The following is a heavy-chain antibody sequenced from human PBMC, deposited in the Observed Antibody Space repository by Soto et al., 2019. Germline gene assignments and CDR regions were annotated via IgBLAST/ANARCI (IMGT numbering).Heavy chain of an antibody. V-gene: IGHV4-61*03. D-gene: IGHD5-18*01. CDR1: GASVSGGTYY. Sequence: SETLSLTCTVFGASVSGGTYYWSWIRQAPGKGLEWVGHIYYTGSTNYNPSLNNRVTISVDTSKNHFSLQLTSVTAADTAVYYCARGAGFSYASTWFDIWGQGTLVTVSS. J-gene: IGHJ5*02. CDR3: ARGAGFSYASTWFDI. CDR2: IYYTGST.